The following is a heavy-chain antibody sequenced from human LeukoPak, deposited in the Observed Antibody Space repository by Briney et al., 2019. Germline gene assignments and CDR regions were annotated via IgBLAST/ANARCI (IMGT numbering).Heavy chain of an antibody. Sequence: GGSLRLSCAASGFTFSSYSMNWVRQAPGKGLEWVSSISSSSSYIHYADSVKGRFTISRDNAKNSLYLQMNSLRAEDTAVYYCARDRSLEWEYAFDIWGQGTMVTVSS. CDR1: GFTFSSYS. V-gene: IGHV3-21*01. CDR2: ISSSSSYI. CDR3: ARDRSLEWEYAFDI. D-gene: IGHD3-3*01. J-gene: IGHJ3*02.